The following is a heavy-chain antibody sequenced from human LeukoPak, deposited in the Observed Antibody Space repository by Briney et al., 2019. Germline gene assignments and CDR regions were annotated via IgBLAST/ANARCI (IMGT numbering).Heavy chain of an antibody. D-gene: IGHD3-3*01. V-gene: IGHV1-2*02. CDR2: INPNSGGT. CDR3: ARSHTRNYDFWSGYLGSYYYYYYMDV. Sequence: ASVKVSCKASGYTFTGYYMHWVRQAPGQGLEWMGWINPNSGGTNYAQKFQGRVTMTRDTSISTAYMELSSLRSEDTAVYYCARSHTRNYDFWSGYLGSYYYYYYMDVWGKGTTVTVSS. J-gene: IGHJ6*03. CDR1: GYTFTGYY.